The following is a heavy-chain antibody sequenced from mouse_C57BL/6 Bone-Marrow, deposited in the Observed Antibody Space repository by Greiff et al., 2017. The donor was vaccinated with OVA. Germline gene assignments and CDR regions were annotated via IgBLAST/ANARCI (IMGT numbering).Heavy chain of an antibody. Sequence: VQLQQSGAELVKPGASVKLSCKASGYTFTSYWMHWVKQRPGQGLEWIGMIHPNSGSTNYNEKFKSKATLTVDKSSSTAYMQLSSLTSEDSAVYYCARSYYGSSYENWGQGTTLTVSS. CDR1: GYTFTSYW. J-gene: IGHJ2*01. V-gene: IGHV1-64*01. CDR2: IHPNSGST. D-gene: IGHD1-1*01. CDR3: ARSYYGSSYEN.